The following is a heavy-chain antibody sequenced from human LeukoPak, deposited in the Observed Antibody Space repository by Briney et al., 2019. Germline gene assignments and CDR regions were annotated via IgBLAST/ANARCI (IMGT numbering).Heavy chain of an antibody. Sequence: GGSLRLSCAASGFDFSSNWMHWVRHAPGQGLVWVSRIKGDGISTNYADSVKGRFTISRDIAKNTLYLQMNSLKTEDTAVYYCSTDGSLYHASNDYWGQGTMVTVSS. CDR2: IKGDGIST. D-gene: IGHD6-13*01. CDR3: STDGSLYHASNDY. V-gene: IGHV3-74*01. J-gene: IGHJ4*02. CDR1: GFDFSSNW.